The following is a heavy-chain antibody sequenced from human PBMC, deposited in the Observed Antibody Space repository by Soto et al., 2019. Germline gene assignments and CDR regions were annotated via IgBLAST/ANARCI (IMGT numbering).Heavy chain of an antibody. CDR2: IIPVLGTT. CDR3: ARGDRRDFDY. D-gene: IGHD3-16*01. Sequence: SVKVSCKASGGTFSSHTVTWVRQAPGQGLEWMGRIIPVLGTTNYAQKFQARVTITADTSTSTTYMELSSLRSEDTALYYCARGDRRDFDYWGQGTLVTVSS. V-gene: IGHV1-69*08. CDR1: GGTFSSHT. J-gene: IGHJ4*02.